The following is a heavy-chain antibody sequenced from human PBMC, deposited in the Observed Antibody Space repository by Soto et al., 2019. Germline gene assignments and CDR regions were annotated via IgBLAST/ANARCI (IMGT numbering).Heavy chain of an antibody. CDR1: GGTFSSYA. Sequence: QVQLVQSGAEVKKPGSSVKVSCKTSGGTFSSYAISWVRQAPGQGLECMGGIIPIFDTANYAQKFQGRATITADESTSTAYMELSSLRSEDTAVYYCARHDCISSSCYYYYYYSMDVWGQGTTVTVSS. V-gene: IGHV1-69*12. CDR2: IIPIFDTA. J-gene: IGHJ6*02. CDR3: ARHDCISSSCYYYYYYSMDV. D-gene: IGHD2-2*01.